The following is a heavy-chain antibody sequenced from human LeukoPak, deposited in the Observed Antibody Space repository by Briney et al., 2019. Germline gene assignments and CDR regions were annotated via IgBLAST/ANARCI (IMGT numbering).Heavy chain of an antibody. J-gene: IGHJ5*02. Sequence: PGGSLRLSCAASGYTFTSYGISWVRQAPGQGLEWMGWISAYNGNTNYAQKLQGRVTMTTDTSTSTAYMELRSLRSDDTAVYYCARELLWFGESWFDPWGQGTLVTVSS. D-gene: IGHD3-10*01. V-gene: IGHV1-18*01. CDR3: ARELLWFGESWFDP. CDR1: GYTFTSYG. CDR2: ISAYNGNT.